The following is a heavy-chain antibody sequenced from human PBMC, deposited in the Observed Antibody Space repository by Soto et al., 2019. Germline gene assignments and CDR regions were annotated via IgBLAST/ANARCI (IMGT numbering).Heavy chain of an antibody. CDR1: GFTFSSYA. CDR3: AKVDSTYYYDSSGYYFDY. Sequence: GSLRLSCAASGFTFSSYAMSWVRQAPGKGLEWVSAISGSGGSTYYADSVKGRFTISRDNSKNTLYLQMNSLRAEDTAVYYCAKVDSTYYYDSSGYYFDYWGQGTLVTVSS. J-gene: IGHJ4*02. V-gene: IGHV3-23*01. CDR2: ISGSGGST. D-gene: IGHD3-22*01.